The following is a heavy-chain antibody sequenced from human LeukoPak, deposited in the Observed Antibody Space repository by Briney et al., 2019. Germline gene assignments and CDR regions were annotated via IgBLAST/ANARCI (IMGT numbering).Heavy chain of an antibody. J-gene: IGHJ5*02. CDR3: ARDTAMVTYWFDP. CDR1: GYTFTGYY. Sequence: VASVKVSCKASGYTFTGYYIFWVRQAPGQGLEWMGWINPNSGGTNYAQKFQGRVTMTRDTSISTAYMELSRLRSDDTAVYYCARDTAMVTYWFDPWGQGTLVTVSS. D-gene: IGHD5-18*01. CDR2: INPNSGGT. V-gene: IGHV1-2*02.